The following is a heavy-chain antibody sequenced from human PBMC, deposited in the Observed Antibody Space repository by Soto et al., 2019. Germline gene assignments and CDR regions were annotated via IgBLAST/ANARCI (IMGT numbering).Heavy chain of an antibody. J-gene: IGHJ4*02. Sequence: EVQLVESGGGLVQPGGSLRLSCAASGFTFSGYSMNWVRQAPGKGLEWLSYISGGSSTIYYADSVKGRFTISRDNAKNSLYLQMNSLRAEDTAVYYCASSTIAVAGHWDYWGQGTLVTVSS. CDR1: GFTFSGYS. CDR3: ASSTIAVAGHWDY. V-gene: IGHV3-48*01. D-gene: IGHD6-19*01. CDR2: ISGGSSTI.